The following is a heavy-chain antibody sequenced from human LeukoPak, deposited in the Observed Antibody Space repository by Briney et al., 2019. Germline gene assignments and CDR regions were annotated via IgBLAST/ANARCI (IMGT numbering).Heavy chain of an antibody. Sequence: SETLSLTCAVYGGSFSGYYWSWIRQPPGKVLEWLGEINHSGSTNYNPSLKSRVTISVDASKNQFSLKLSSVTAADTAVYYCARGFYSSSWYSRNWFDPWGQGTLVTVSS. D-gene: IGHD6-13*01. CDR3: ARGFYSSSWYSRNWFDP. CDR2: INHSGST. CDR1: GGSFSGYY. J-gene: IGHJ5*02. V-gene: IGHV4-34*01.